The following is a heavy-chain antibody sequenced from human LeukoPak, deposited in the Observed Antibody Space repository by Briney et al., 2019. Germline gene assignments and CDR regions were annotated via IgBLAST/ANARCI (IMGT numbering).Heavy chain of an antibody. CDR1: GGSISSSSYY. J-gene: IGHJ4*02. Sequence: SETPSLTCTVSGGSISSSSYYWGWIRQPPGKGLEWNGSIYYSGSTYYNPSLKSRATISVDTSNNQFSLKLSSVTAADTAVYYCARQNSGFIAAAGRFDYWGQGTLVTVSS. D-gene: IGHD6-13*01. V-gene: IGHV4-39*01. CDR2: IYYSGST. CDR3: ARQNSGFIAAAGRFDY.